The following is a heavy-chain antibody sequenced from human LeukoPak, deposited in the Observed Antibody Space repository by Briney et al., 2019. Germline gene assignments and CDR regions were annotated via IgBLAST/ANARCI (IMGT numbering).Heavy chain of an antibody. CDR2: IYYSGST. V-gene: IGHV4-39*01. CDR3: ARYCSSTTCPGYYYGMDV. J-gene: IGHJ6*02. Sequence: SETLSLTCTVSGGSISSSSYYWGWIRQPPGKGLEWIGSIYYSGSTYYNPSLKSRVTISADTSKNQFSLKLSSVTAADTAVYYCARYCSSTTCPGYYYGMDVWGQGTTVTVSS. D-gene: IGHD2-2*01. CDR1: GGSISSSSYY.